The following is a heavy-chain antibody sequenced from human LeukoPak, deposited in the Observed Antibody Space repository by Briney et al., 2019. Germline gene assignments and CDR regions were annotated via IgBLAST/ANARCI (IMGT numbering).Heavy chain of an antibody. J-gene: IGHJ4*02. V-gene: IGHV1-2*04. Sequence: GASVKVSCKASGYTFTGYYMHWVRQAPGQGLEWMGWINPNSGGTNYAQKFQGWVTMTRDTSISTAYMELSSLRSEDTAVYYCARGSGSGTVVNSPFDYWGQGTLVTVSS. CDR2: INPNSGGT. CDR3: ARGSGSGTVVNSPFDY. D-gene: IGHD4-23*01. CDR1: GYTFTGYY.